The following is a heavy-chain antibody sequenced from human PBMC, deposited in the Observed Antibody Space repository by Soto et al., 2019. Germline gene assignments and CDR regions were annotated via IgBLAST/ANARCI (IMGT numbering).Heavy chain of an antibody. V-gene: IGHV3-30*18. CDR1: GFTFSNYG. D-gene: IGHD1-1*01. CDR3: AKEGPITNWYFDY. J-gene: IGHJ4*02. Sequence: QVQLVESEGGVVQPGRSLRLSCTASGFTFSNYGMHWVRPAPGKGLEWVTVISYDGNVAYYADSVKGRFTSSRDNSKNTLYLQMNSLRTEDTAVYYCAKEGPITNWYFDYWGQGTLVTVSS. CDR2: ISYDGNVA.